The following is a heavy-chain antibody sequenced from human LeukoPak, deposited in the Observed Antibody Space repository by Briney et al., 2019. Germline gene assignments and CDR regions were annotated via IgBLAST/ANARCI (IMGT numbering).Heavy chain of an antibody. CDR2: IKEDGSEK. CDR3: ARESYYFDY. Sequence: PGGTLRLSCAASGFTFSSYWLTWVRQAPGKGLEWVANIKEDGSEKYYMDSVKGRFTISRDKAKNSLYLQINSLRVDDTAVYYCARESYYFDYWGQGTLVTVSS. CDR1: GFTFSSYW. V-gene: IGHV3-7*03. D-gene: IGHD3-16*02. J-gene: IGHJ4*02.